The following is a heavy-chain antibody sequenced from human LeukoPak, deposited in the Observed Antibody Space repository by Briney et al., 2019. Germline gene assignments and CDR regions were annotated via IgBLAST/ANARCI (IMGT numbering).Heavy chain of an antibody. CDR1: GFTFSSYA. V-gene: IGHV3-30*01. CDR3: ARDRGAFDI. CDR2: ISYDGSNK. D-gene: IGHD3-10*01. J-gene: IGHJ3*02. Sequence: GGSLRLSCAASGFTFSSYAMHWVRQAPGKGLEWVAVISYDGSNKYYADSVKGRFTISRDSSKNTLYLQMNSLRAEDTAVYYCARDRGAFDIWGQGTMVTVSS.